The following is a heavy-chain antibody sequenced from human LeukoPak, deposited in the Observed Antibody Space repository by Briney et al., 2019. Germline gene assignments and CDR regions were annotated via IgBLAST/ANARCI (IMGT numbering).Heavy chain of an antibody. V-gene: IGHV1-69*13. D-gene: IGHD6-19*01. CDR1: GGTFSSYA. CDR2: IIPIFGTA. CDR3: AREVAGRLYLDY. J-gene: IGHJ4*02. Sequence: ASVKVSCKASGGTFSSYAISWVRQAPGQGLEWMGGIIPIFGTANYAQKFQGRVTITADESTSTAYMELSSLRSEDTAVYYCAREVAGRLYLDYWGQGTLVTVSS.